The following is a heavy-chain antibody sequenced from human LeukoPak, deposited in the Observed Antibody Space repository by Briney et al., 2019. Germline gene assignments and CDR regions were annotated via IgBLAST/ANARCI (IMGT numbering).Heavy chain of an antibody. D-gene: IGHD2-2*01. CDR3: ARTLIVVVPAAKSDYYYYYMDV. V-gene: IGHV4-30-2*01. J-gene: IGHJ6*03. CDR1: GGSISSGGYY. Sequence: SETLSLTCTVSGGSISSGGYYWSWIRQPPGKGLEWIGYIYHSGSTYYNPSLKSRVTISVDRSENQFSLKLSSVTAADTAVYYCARTLIVVVPAAKSDYYYYYMDVWGKGTTVTVSS. CDR2: IYHSGST.